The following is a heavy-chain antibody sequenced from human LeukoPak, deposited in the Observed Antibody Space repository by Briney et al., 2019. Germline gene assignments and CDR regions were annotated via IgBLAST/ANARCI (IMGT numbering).Heavy chain of an antibody. Sequence: SETLSLTCTVSGYSISSGYYWGWIRQSPGKGLEWIGSIYHSGSTYYNPSLKSRVTISMDTTKNQFSLKLTSVTAADTAVYYCAGKYYYDSSGYFYVDWWGQGTLVTVSS. CDR2: IYHSGST. D-gene: IGHD3-22*01. J-gene: IGHJ4*02. CDR3: AGKYYYDSSGYFYVDW. CDR1: GYSISSGYY. V-gene: IGHV4-38-2*02.